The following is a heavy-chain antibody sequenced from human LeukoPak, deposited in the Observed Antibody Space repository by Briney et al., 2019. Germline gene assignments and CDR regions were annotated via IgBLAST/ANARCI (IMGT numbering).Heavy chain of an antibody. V-gene: IGHV3-74*01. CDR3: VRVVTTLLHYGMDV. Sequence: GGSLGLSCAASGFTFSTYWMHWVRQAPGKGLVWVSCINSDGSSTTYADSVKGRFTISRDNAKNTLYLQMNSLRAEDTAVYYCVRVVTTLLHYGMDVWGQGTTVTVSS. J-gene: IGHJ6*02. CDR1: GFTFSTYW. CDR2: INSDGSST. D-gene: IGHD4-11*01.